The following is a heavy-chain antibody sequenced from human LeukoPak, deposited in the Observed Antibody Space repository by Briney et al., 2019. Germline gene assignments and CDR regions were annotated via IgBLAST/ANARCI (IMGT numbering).Heavy chain of an antibody. CDR1: GGSISSYY. CDR3: ASGYCGGACQLGGVDM. D-gene: IGHD2-21*02. J-gene: IGHJ3*02. Sequence: PSETLSLTCTVSGGSISSYYWSWLRQPPGKGLEYIGYTHYSGATNCNPSLKSRVTISLDTSGNQFSLKLCSVTAADTAVYYCASGYCGGACQLGGVDMWGQGTMVTVSS. V-gene: IGHV4-59*01. CDR2: THYSGAT.